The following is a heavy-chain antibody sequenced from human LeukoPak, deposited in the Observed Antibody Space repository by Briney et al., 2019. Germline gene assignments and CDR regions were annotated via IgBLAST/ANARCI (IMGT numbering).Heavy chain of an antibody. D-gene: IGHD2-15*01. CDR3: ARDRSDCSGGSCPPAY. CDR1: GGSFSGYY. V-gene: IGHV4-30-4*08. J-gene: IGHJ4*02. Sequence: PSETLSLTCAVYGGSFSGYYWSWIRQPPGKGLEWIGYIYYSGSTYYNPSLKSRVTISVDTSKNQFSLKLSSVTAADTAVYYCARDRSDCSGGSCPPAYWGQGTLVTVSS. CDR2: IYYSGST.